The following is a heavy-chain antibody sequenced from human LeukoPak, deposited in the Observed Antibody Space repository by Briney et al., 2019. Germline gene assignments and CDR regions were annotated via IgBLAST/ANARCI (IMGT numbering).Heavy chain of an antibody. Sequence: ASETLSLTCTVSGGSISTYYWSWIRQPAGKGLEWVGRIYTSGTIYNPSLKSRVTMSIDTSKNQFPLNLSSVTAADTAVYYCARDLITPPYNWFDPWGQGTLVTVSS. D-gene: IGHD3-16*01. V-gene: IGHV4-4*07. CDR3: ARDLITPPYNWFDP. CDR1: GGSISTYY. J-gene: IGHJ5*02. CDR2: IYTSGT.